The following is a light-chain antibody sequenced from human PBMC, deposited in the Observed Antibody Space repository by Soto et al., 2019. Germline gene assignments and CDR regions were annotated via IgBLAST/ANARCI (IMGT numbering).Light chain of an antibody. J-gene: IGKJ5*01. V-gene: IGKV2-30*01. CDR3: MQGTHLIT. CDR2: LVS. Sequence: DVVMTQTPLSLPVTLGQPASISCRSSESLIYSDGSTFLSWFHQRPGQSPRRLIFLVSHRDRGVPDRFSGSGSGTDFTLRISRVEAEDIGVYYCMQGTHLITFGQWTRLEIK. CDR1: ESLIYSDGSTF.